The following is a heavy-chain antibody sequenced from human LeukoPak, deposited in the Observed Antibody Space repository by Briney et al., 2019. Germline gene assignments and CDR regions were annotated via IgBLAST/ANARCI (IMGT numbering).Heavy chain of an antibody. CDR2: ISGSGGST. V-gene: IGHV3-23*01. D-gene: IGHD2/OR15-2a*01. J-gene: IGHJ6*03. Sequence: GGSLRLSCAASGFTFSSYAMSWVRQAPGKGLEWVSAISGSGGSTYYADSVKGRFTISRDNSKNTLYLQMNSLRAEDTAVYYCAKADILSYYYYMDVWGKGTTVTVSS. CDR3: AKADILSYYYYMDV. CDR1: GFTFSSYA.